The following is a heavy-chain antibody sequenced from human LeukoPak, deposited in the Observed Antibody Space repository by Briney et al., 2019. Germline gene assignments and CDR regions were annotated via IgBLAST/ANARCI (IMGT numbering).Heavy chain of an antibody. J-gene: IGHJ4*02. CDR3: ARGRNGYYFDY. D-gene: IGHD2-8*01. V-gene: IGHV3-66*01. Sequence: PGGSLRLSCAASGFTFSSNYMSWVRQAPGKGLEWVSVIYSGGSTYYADSVKARFTISRDTSKNTLYLQMNSLRAEDTAVYYCARGRNGYYFDYWGQGTLVTVSS. CDR1: GFTFSSNY. CDR2: IYSGGST.